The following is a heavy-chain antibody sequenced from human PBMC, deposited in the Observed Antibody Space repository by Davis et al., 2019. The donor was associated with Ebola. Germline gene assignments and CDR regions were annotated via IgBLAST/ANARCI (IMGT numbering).Heavy chain of an antibody. CDR2: FGTVGDT. CDR3: ATGGGSGSPHLDL. Sequence: GESLKISCETSGFIFRNYVMSWVRQAPGKGLEWVSTFGTVGDTYYADSVKGRFAMSRDNSRGTLYLQMNSLRAEDTAVYYCATGGGSGSPHLDLWGRGTLVTVSS. J-gene: IGHJ2*01. D-gene: IGHD2-15*01. V-gene: IGHV3-23*01. CDR1: GFIFRNYV.